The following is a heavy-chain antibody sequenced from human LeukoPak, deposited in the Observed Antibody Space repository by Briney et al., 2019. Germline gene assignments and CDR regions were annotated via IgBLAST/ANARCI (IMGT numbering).Heavy chain of an antibody. CDR1: GDSISSGSYY. J-gene: IGHJ4*02. CDR3: ARDRDLRWFYY. CDR2: IYRSGGT. V-gene: IGHV4-39*07. D-gene: IGHD2-21*01. Sequence: PSETLSLTCTVSGDSISSGSYYWGWIRQPPGMGLEWIGSIYRSGGTYYNPSLKGRVTIPVDTSKNQFSLKLSSVTAADTAVYYCARDRDLRWFYYWGQGTLVTVSS.